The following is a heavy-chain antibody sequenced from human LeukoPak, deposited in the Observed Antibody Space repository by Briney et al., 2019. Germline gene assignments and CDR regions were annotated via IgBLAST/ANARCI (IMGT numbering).Heavy chain of an antibody. CDR1: GGSISSGGYY. Sequence: PSETLSLTCTVSGGSISSGGYYWSWIRQPPGKGLEWIGYIYYSGSTNYNPSLKSRVTISVDTSKNQFSLKLSSVTAADTAVYYCAIGKTPDAFDIWAKGQWSPSLQ. CDR3: AIGKTPDAFDI. V-gene: IGHV4-61*08. CDR2: IYYSGST. J-gene: IGHJ3*02.